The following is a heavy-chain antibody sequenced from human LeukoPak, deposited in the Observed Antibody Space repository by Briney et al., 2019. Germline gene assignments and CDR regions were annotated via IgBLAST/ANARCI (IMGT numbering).Heavy chain of an antibody. CDR2: IRYDEGRT. CDR3: ARPLVTTVAGTYYFDY. Sequence: GGSLRLSCAASGFRFSSYGMHWVRQAPGKGLEWVSFIRYDEGRTFYGDSVKGRFIISRDDSKNTAYLHMHSLRTEDTAVYYCARPLVTTVAGTYYFDYWGQGTLVTVSS. V-gene: IGHV3-30*02. J-gene: IGHJ4*02. D-gene: IGHD6-19*01. CDR1: GFRFSSYG.